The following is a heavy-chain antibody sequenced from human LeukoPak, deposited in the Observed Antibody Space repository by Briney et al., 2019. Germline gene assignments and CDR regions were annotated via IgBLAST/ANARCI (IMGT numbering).Heavy chain of an antibody. V-gene: IGHV4-39*01. CDR2: IYYSGST. CDR3: ARLRVPAAMAGDY. D-gene: IGHD2-2*01. Sequence: SETLSLTCTVSGGSISSSSYYWGWIRQPPGKGLEWIGSIYYSGSTHYNPSLKSRVTISVDTSKNQFSLKLSSVTAADTAVYYCARLRVPAAMAGDYWGQGTLVTVSS. CDR1: GGSISSSSYY. J-gene: IGHJ4*02.